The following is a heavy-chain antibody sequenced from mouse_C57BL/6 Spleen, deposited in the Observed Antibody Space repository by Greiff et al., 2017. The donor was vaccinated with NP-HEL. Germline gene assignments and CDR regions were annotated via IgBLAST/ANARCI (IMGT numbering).Heavy chain of an antibody. CDR1: GFTFSDYG. CDR3: ARYYCNSLSMDY. CDR2: ISSGSSTI. D-gene: IGHD2-1*01. Sequence: DVKLVESGGGLVKPGGSLKLSCAASGFTFSDYGMHWVRQAPEKGLEWVAYISSGSSTIYYADTVKGRFTISRDNAKNTLFLQMTSLRSEDTAMYYCARYYCNSLSMDYWGQGTSVTVSS. V-gene: IGHV5-17*01. J-gene: IGHJ4*01.